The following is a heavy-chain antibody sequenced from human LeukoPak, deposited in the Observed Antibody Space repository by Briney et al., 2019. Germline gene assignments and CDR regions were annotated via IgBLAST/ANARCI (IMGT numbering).Heavy chain of an antibody. J-gene: IGHJ5*02. CDR2: INHSGST. D-gene: IGHD2-2*01. Sequence: PSETLSLTCAVYGGSFSGCYWSWIRQPPGKGLEWLGEINHSGSTNYNPSLKSRVTISVDTSKNQFSLKLSSVTAADTAVYFCARGPYCSSTSCLIAAAANWFDPWGQGTLVTVSS. V-gene: IGHV4-34*01. CDR1: GGSFSGCY. CDR3: ARGPYCSSTSCLIAAAANWFDP.